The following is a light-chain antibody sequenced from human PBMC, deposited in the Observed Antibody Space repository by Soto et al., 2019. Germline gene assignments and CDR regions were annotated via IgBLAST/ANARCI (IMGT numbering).Light chain of an antibody. CDR1: QSVSSSY. CDR2: GAS. CDR3: QQYGSSPMYT. J-gene: IGKJ2*01. V-gene: IGKV3-20*01. Sequence: EIVLTQSPGTLSLSPGERATLSCRASQSVSSSYLAWYQQKPGQAPRLLIYGASSMAPGIPDRFRGRGYGTDFTLPISRLQPADFAVYYCQQYGSSPMYTFGRGTKLEIK.